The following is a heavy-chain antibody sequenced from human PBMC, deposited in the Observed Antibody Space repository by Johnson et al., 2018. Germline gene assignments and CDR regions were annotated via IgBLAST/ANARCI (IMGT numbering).Heavy chain of an antibody. D-gene: IGHD3-22*01. CDR2: VIPNSGGA. V-gene: IGHV1-8*01. CDR1: GYTFTTYN. J-gene: IGHJ4*02. Sequence: QVQLVESGAEVKKPGASVKVSCKASGYTFTTYNINWVRQAPGQGLEWMGWVIPNSGGADYSQNFQGRVIMTRNTSINTVYMELSNLRPEDTAVYYCARRAFYYDSSCYYEFFDYWGQGTLLTVSS. CDR3: ARRAFYYDSSCYYEFFDY.